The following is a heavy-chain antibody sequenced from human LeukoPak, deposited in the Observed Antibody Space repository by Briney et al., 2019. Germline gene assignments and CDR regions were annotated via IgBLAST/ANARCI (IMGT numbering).Heavy chain of an antibody. CDR1: GFSFPYG. V-gene: IGHV3-23*01. CDR3: ARDLYSSRTNDAFVI. CDR2: FSGSGGST. J-gene: IGHJ3*02. Sequence: GGSLRLSCEASGFSFPYGMSWVRQAPGKGLQWVSAFSGSGGSTYYADSVKGRFTISRDNSRNTLYLQMNSLRAEDTAVYYCARDLYSSRTNDAFVIWGQWTMVTVSS. D-gene: IGHD6-13*01.